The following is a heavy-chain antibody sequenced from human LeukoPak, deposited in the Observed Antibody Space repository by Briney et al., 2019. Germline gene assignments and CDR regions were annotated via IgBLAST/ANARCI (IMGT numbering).Heavy chain of an antibody. CDR1: GFTFSRHS. J-gene: IGHJ4*02. CDR3: ARDDGFYDSGGYYNNLLFDF. CDR2: ISSSSGTI. V-gene: IGHV3-48*02. Sequence: PGGSLRRSCVASGFTFSRHSMNWVRQAPGKGLEWISYISSSSGTIYYADSVKGRFTISRDNAKNSLYLQMNSLRDEDTAVYYCARDDGFYDSGGYYNNLLFDFWGQGTLVTVSS. D-gene: IGHD3-22*01.